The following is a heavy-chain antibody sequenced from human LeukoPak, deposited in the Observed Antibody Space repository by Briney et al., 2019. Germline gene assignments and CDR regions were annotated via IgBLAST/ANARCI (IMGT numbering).Heavy chain of an antibody. CDR3: ARGGGIAAAGTPLGY. V-gene: IGHV4-59*01. CDR1: GGSISSYY. Sequence: SETLSLTCTVSGGSISSYYWSWIRQPPGEGLGWSGYIYYSGSTNYNPSLKSRVTISVDTSKNQFSLKLSSVTAADTAVYYCARGGGIAAAGTPLGYWGQGTLVTVSS. CDR2: IYYSGST. J-gene: IGHJ4*02. D-gene: IGHD6-13*01.